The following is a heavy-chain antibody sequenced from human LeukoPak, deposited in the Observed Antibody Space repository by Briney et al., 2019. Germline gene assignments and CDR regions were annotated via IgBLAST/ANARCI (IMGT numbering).Heavy chain of an antibody. J-gene: IGHJ5*02. CDR2: INHSGST. CDR1: GGSFSGYY. D-gene: IGHD3-9*01. V-gene: IGHV4-34*01. CDR3: ARGRYDILTGYYVPNNWFDP. Sequence: SETLSLTCAVYGGSFSGYYWSWIRQPPGKGLEWIGEINHSGSTNYDPSLKSRVTISVDTSKNQFSLKLSSVTAADTAVYYCARGRYDILTGYYVPNNWFDPWGQGTLVTVSS.